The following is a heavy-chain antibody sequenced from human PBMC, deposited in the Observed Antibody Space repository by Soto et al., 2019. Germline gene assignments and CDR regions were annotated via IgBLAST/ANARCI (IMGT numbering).Heavy chain of an antibody. Sequence: QVQLQESGPGLVKPSQTLSLTCTVSGGSISSGGYYWSWIRQHPGKGLEWIGYIYYSGSTYYNPSLKSRVTISVDTSKNQFSLKLSSVTAADTAVYYCARQVPTSYYYDSSGYPYYFDYWGQGTLVTVSS. V-gene: IGHV4-31*03. CDR1: GGSISSGGYY. D-gene: IGHD3-22*01. CDR3: ARQVPTSYYYDSSGYPYYFDY. CDR2: IYYSGST. J-gene: IGHJ4*02.